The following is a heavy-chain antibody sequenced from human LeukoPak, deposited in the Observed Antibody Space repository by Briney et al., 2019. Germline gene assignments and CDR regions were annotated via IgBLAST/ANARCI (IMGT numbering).Heavy chain of an antibody. CDR1: GGSISSGDYY. D-gene: IGHD3-16*01. CDR3: ARGAYDYVWGSYPVDY. CDR2: IYYSGST. V-gene: IGHV4-31*03. Sequence: PSETLSLTCTVSGGSISSGDYYWSWIRQHPGKGLEWIGYIYYSGSTYYNPSLKSRVTISVDTSKNQFSLKLSSVTAADTAVYYCARGAYDYVWGSYPVDYWGQGTLVTVSS. J-gene: IGHJ4*02.